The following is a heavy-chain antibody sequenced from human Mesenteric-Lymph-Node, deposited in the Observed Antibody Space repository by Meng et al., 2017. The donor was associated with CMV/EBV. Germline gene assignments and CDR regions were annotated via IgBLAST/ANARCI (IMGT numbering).Heavy chain of an antibody. CDR3: ARDLAVAGTGDY. V-gene: IGHV4-4*02. CDR2: IYHSGST. J-gene: IGHJ4*02. D-gene: IGHD6-19*01. CDR1: GGSISSSNW. Sequence: CAVSGGSISSSNWWRWVRQPPGKGLEWIGEIYHSGSTNYNPSLKSRVTISVDKSKNQFSLKLSSVTAADTAVYYCARDLAVAGTGDYWGQGTLVTVSS.